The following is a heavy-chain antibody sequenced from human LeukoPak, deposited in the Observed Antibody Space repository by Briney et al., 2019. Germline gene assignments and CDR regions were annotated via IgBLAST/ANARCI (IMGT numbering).Heavy chain of an antibody. CDR1: GGFFSIYY. CDR3: ARGPTISETGYFDF. Sequence: PADTLSLTCAVYGGFFSIYYWLWIRHSPGKGPVWVARINHRGDNNYNPSVKSRVTISVDTSKNQFSLKVRSLTAADTAVYYCARGPTISETGYFDFWGQGTLVTVSS. V-gene: IGHV4-34*01. J-gene: IGHJ4*03. CDR2: INHRGDN. D-gene: IGHD1-1*01.